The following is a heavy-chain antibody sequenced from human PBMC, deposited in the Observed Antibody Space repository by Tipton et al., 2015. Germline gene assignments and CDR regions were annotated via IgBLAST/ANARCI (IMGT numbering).Heavy chain of an antibody. Sequence: GLVKPSETMSLTCDVSGYSINNDYYWGWIRQPPGKGLEWIGYISYTETSHYNPSLKSRVTISTDTSKNQFSLKLSSVTAADTAVYYCARDLEHGMDVWGQGTTATVSS. V-gene: IGHV4-38-2*02. CDR2: ISYTETS. CDR1: GYSINNDYY. J-gene: IGHJ6*02. CDR3: ARDLEHGMDV. D-gene: IGHD5-24*01.